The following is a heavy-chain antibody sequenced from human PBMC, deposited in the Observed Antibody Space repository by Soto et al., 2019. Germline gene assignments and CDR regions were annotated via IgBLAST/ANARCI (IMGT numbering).Heavy chain of an antibody. Sequence: EVQLVDSGGVVVRPGGSLRLSCAASGFTFDDYGMSWVRQAPGKGLEWVSGINWHGGITGYADSVKGRFTISRDNTKNSLYLQMNSPRAEDTAWYYCARLYSSGWYGPGRYWGQGTLVTVSS. J-gene: IGHJ4*02. CDR3: ARLYSSGWYGPGRY. D-gene: IGHD6-19*01. V-gene: IGHV3-20*04. CDR2: INWHGGIT. CDR1: GFTFDDYG.